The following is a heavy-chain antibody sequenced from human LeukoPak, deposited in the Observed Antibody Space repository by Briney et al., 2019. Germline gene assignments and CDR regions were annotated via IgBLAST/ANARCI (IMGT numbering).Heavy chain of an antibody. Sequence: GGSLRLPCAASGFTFSSYSMNWVRQAPGKGLEWVSSISSSSSSYIYYADSVKGRFTISRDNAKNSLYLQMNSLRAEDTAVYYCARPLGHYGSGKSAFDIWGQGTMVTVSS. CDR3: ARPLGHYGSGKSAFDI. CDR2: ISSSSSSYI. CDR1: GFTFSSYS. V-gene: IGHV3-21*01. D-gene: IGHD3-10*01. J-gene: IGHJ3*02.